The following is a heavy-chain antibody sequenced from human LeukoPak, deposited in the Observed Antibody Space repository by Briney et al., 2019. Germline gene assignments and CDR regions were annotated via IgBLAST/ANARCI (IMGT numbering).Heavy chain of an antibody. CDR1: GGSFSGYY. Sequence: SETLSLTCAVYGGSFSGYYWSWIRQPPGKGLEWLGEINHSGSTNYNPSLKSRVTISVDTSKNQFSLRLSSVTAADTAVYYCARGWWLVRGYFDYWGQGTLVTVSS. CDR3: ARGWWLVRGYFDY. J-gene: IGHJ4*02. V-gene: IGHV4-34*01. CDR2: INHSGST. D-gene: IGHD6-19*01.